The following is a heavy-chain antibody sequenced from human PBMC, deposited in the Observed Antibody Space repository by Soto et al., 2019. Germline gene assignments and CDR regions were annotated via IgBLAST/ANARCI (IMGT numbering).Heavy chain of an antibody. J-gene: IGHJ4*02. CDR2: ISGSGGST. CDR3: ANLMTTVTTERNFDY. D-gene: IGHD4-17*01. CDR1: GFTFSSYA. V-gene: IGHV3-23*01. Sequence: GGSLRLSCAASGFTFSSYAMSWVRQAPGKGLEWVSAISGSGGSTYYADSVKGRFTISRDNSKNTLYLQMNSLRAEDTAVYYCANLMTTVTTERNFDYWGQGTLVTVSS.